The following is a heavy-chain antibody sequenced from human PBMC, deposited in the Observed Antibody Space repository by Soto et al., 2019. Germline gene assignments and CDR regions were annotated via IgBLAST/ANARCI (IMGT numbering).Heavy chain of an antibody. Sequence: QVQLVQSGAEVKKPGASVKVSCKASGYTFTSYGISWVGQAPGQGLEGMGWISTYIGNPNYEQKLQGRVTMTTDTATSTAYMELRSLRSDDTAVYYCARDGQTTMVRGVRGGSYNYYGMDVWGQGTTVTVSS. J-gene: IGHJ6*02. CDR3: ARDGQTTMVRGVRGGSYNYYGMDV. CDR1: GYTFTSYG. D-gene: IGHD3-10*01. V-gene: IGHV1-18*04. CDR2: ISTYIGNP.